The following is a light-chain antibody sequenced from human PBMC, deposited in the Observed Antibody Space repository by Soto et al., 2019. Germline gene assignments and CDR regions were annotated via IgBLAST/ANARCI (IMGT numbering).Light chain of an antibody. CDR2: AAS. V-gene: IGKV1-6*01. Sequence: AIPMTQSPSSLSASVGDRVTITCRASQDIRDELAWYQQRPGEAPKVLISAASSLHSGVPSRFSGSGSGTDFTLTISSLQPEDFATYYCLQDYNYPRTFGQGTRLEIK. CDR3: LQDYNYPRT. J-gene: IGKJ5*01. CDR1: QDIRDE.